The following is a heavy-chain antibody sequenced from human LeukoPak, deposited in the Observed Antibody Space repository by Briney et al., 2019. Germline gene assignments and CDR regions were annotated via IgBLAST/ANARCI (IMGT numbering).Heavy chain of an antibody. D-gene: IGHD3-10*01. J-gene: IGHJ5*02. Sequence: SGTLSLTCTVSGGSISSFYWGWIRQPPGKGLEWIGYIYYSGSTSYNPSLKSRVTISVDTSKTQSSLKLSSVTAADTAVYYCARVDFYGSGRFDPWGQGTLVTVSS. CDR3: ARVDFYGSGRFDP. CDR2: IYYSGST. V-gene: IGHV4-59*12. CDR1: GGSISSFY.